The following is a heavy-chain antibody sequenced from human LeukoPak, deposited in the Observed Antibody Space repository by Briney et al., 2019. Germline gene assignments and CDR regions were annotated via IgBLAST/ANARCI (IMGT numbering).Heavy chain of an antibody. CDR1: GGSISSYY. CDR2: IYYSGST. CDR3: ARGRAGGTGTYYCYYYLDV. Sequence: SETLSLTCTVSGGSISSYYWSWIRQPPVKGLEWIGYIYYSGSTTYNSSLKSRVTISIDTSKNQFSLKLSSVTAADTAVYYCARGRAGGTGTYYCYYYLDVWGKGTTVTVSS. J-gene: IGHJ6*03. D-gene: IGHD3-16*01. V-gene: IGHV4-59*01.